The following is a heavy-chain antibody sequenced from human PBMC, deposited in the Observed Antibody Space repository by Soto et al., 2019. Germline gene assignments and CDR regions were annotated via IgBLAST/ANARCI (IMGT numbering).Heavy chain of an antibody. CDR2: ISSSSSYI. V-gene: IGHV3-21*01. CDR1: GFTFSSYS. Sequence: EVQLVESGGGLVKPGGSLRLSCAASGFTFSSYSMNWVRQAPGKGLEWVSSISSSSSYIYYADSVKGRFTISRDNAKNSLYLQMNSLRAEDTAVYYCARDFKYSKTARAFDIWGQGTMVTVSS. J-gene: IGHJ3*02. D-gene: IGHD6-6*01. CDR3: ARDFKYSKTARAFDI.